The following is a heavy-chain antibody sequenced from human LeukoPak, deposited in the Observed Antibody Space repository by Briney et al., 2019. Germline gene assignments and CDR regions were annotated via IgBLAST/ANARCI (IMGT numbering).Heavy chain of an antibody. V-gene: IGHV3-33*06. Sequence: GGSLRLSCAASGFTFSSYGMHWVRQAPGTGLEWVAVIWYDGSNKYYADSVKGRFTISRDNSKNTLYLQMNSLRAEDTAVYYCAKDHGSGYYYEGSIHYFDYWGQGTLVTVSS. CDR3: AKDHGSGYYYEGSIHYFDY. J-gene: IGHJ4*02. CDR1: GFTFSSYG. D-gene: IGHD3-22*01. CDR2: IWYDGSNK.